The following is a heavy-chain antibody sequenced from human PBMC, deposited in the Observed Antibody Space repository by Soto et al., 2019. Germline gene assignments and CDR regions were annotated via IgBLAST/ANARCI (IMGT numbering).Heavy chain of an antibody. Sequence: ASVKVSCKASGYTFTSYGISWVRQAPGQGLEWMGWISAYNGNTNYAQKLQGRVTMTTDTSTSTAYMELRSLRSDDTAVYYCASGPLIAAAGDGDYFDYWGQGTLVTVSS. V-gene: IGHV1-18*01. D-gene: IGHD6-13*01. CDR3: ASGPLIAAAGDGDYFDY. CDR1: GYTFTSYG. CDR2: ISAYNGNT. J-gene: IGHJ4*02.